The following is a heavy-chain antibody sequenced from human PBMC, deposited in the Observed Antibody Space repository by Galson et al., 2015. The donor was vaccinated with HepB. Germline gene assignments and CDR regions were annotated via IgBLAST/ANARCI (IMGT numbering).Heavy chain of an antibody. J-gene: IGHJ4*02. CDR3: ASSPTYGSGSYYRVSFDY. Sequence: TLSLTCTVSGGSISSGGYYWSWIRQHPGKGLEWIGYIYYSGSTYYNPSLKSRVTISVDTSKNQFSLKLSSVTAADTAVYYCASSPTYGSGSYYRVSFDYWGQGTLVTVSS. CDR1: GGSISSGGYY. D-gene: IGHD3-10*01. CDR2: IYYSGST. V-gene: IGHV4-31*03.